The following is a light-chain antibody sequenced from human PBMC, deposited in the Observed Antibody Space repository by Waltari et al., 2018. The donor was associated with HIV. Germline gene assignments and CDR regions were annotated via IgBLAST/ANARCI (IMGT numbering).Light chain of an antibody. J-gene: IGKJ4*01. CDR1: QNVLSSSNNMNY. CDR2: WAS. V-gene: IGKV4-1*01. CDR3: QQYYDTPLT. Sequence: DIVMTQSPYSLVVSLGERATINCKSSQNVLSSSNNMNYLAWYQQKPGQPPKLLINWASTRESGVPARFSGSGSGTDFTLTISSLQAEDVAVYYCQQYYDTPLTFGGGTKVEIK.